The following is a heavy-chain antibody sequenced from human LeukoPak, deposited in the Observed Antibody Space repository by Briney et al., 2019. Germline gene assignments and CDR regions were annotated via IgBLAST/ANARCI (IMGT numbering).Heavy chain of an antibody. Sequence: GASVKVSCKASGYTFTGYYMHWVRQAPGQGPEWMGWINPNSGGTNYAQKFQGRVTMTRDTSISTAYMELSRLRSDDTAVYYCARVRVNYDFWSGYDGFDCWGQGTLVTVSS. CDR3: ARVRVNYDFWSGYDGFDC. J-gene: IGHJ4*02. CDR1: GYTFTGYY. D-gene: IGHD3-3*01. CDR2: INPNSGGT. V-gene: IGHV1-2*02.